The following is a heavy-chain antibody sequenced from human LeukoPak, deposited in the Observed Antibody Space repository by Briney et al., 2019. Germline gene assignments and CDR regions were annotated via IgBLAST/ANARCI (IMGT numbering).Heavy chain of an antibody. CDR3: ARARRITIFGVAKGAFDI. Sequence: SETLSLTCAVYGGSFSGYYWSWIRQPPGKGLEWIGEINHSGSTNDNPSLKSRVTTSVDTSKNQFSLKLSSVTAADTAVYYCARARRITIFGVAKGAFDIWGQGTMVAVSS. V-gene: IGHV4-34*01. D-gene: IGHD3-3*01. CDR2: INHSGST. CDR1: GGSFSGYY. J-gene: IGHJ3*02.